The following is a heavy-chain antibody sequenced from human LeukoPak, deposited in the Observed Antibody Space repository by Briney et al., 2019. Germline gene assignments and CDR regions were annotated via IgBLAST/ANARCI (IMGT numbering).Heavy chain of an antibody. CDR1: GFTVSSNY. CDR2: IYSGGST. CDR3: AKDRHYYGSGNPYSD. Sequence: GGSLRLSCAASGFTVSSNYMSWVRQAPGKGLEWVSVIYSGGSTYYADSVKGRFTISRDNSENTLYLQMNSLRAEDTAVYYCAKDRHYYGSGNPYSDWGQGTLVTVSS. V-gene: IGHV3-53*01. D-gene: IGHD3-10*01. J-gene: IGHJ4*02.